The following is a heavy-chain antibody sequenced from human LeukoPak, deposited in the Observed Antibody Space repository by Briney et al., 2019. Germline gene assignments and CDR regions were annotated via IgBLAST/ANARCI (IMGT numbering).Heavy chain of an antibody. Sequence: SETLSLTCAVYGGSFSGYYWSWIRQPPGKGLEWVGEINHSGSTNYNPSLKSRVTISVDTTKNQFSLKLSSVTAADTAVYYCARDGYSGNDGLWGQGTLVTVSS. CDR3: ARDGYSGNDGL. V-gene: IGHV4-34*01. J-gene: IGHJ4*02. D-gene: IGHD5-12*01. CDR1: GGSFSGYY. CDR2: INHSGST.